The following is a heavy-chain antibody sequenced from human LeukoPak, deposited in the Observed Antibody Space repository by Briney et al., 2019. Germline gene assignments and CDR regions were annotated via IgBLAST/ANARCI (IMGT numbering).Heavy chain of an antibody. Sequence: SETLSLTCTASGGSITSHYWSWIRQPPGKGLEWIGYIYYSGNTNYNPSLKSRVTISVDTSKNQFSLSLTSVTAADTAVYYCARDPGENYPYNWFDPWGQGTLVTVSS. CDR2: IYYSGNT. D-gene: IGHD5-24*01. CDR3: ARDPGENYPYNWFDP. J-gene: IGHJ5*02. CDR1: GGSITSHY. V-gene: IGHV4-59*11.